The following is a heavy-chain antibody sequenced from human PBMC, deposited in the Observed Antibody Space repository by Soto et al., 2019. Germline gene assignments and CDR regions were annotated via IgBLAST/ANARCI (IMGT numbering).Heavy chain of an antibody. CDR3: TTPYDSSGHSRLDP. J-gene: IGHJ5*02. D-gene: IGHD3-22*01. V-gene: IGHV3-15*01. Sequence: GGSLRLSCAASGFTFSNAWMSWVRQAPGKGLEWVGRIKSKTDGGTTDYAAPVKGRFTISRDDSKNTLYLQMNSLKTEDTAVYYCTTPYDSSGHSRLDPWGQGTLVTVSS. CDR2: IKSKTDGGTT. CDR1: GFTFSNAW.